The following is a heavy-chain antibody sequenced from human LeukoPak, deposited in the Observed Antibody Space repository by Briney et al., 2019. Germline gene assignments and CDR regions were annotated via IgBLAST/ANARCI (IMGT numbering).Heavy chain of an antibody. V-gene: IGHV3-30*04. Sequence: PGGSLRLSCEASGFTFSSYAMHWVRQAPGRGLEWVTVISDDGSNGYYAGSVKGRFTISRDNSQNTLHVQMNSLRAEDTAVYYCAKVSGGGLYYDGMDVWGQGTTVTVSS. CDR2: ISDDGSNG. CDR3: AKVSGGGLYYDGMDV. D-gene: IGHD1-14*01. J-gene: IGHJ6*02. CDR1: GFTFSSYA.